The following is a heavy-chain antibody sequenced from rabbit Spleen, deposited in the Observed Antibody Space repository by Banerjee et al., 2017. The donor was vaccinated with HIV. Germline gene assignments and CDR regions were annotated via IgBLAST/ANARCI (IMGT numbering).Heavy chain of an antibody. J-gene: IGHJ6*01. D-gene: IGHD6-1*01. V-gene: IGHV1S45*01. CDR2: IDTGGSGTT. CDR3: ARDRSGYAGYGYPRYGMDL. CDR1: GLSFSSSYW. Sequence: QQQLVESGGGLVKPGASLTLTCTASGLSFSSSYWICWVRQAPGKGLEWIACIDTGGSGTTYYASWAKGRFTISKTSSTTVTLQMTSLTAADTATYFCARDRSGYAGYGYPRYGMDLWGQGTLVTVS.